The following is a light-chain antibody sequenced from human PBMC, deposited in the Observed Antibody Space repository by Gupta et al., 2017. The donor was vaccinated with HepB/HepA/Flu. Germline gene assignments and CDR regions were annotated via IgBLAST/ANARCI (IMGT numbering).Light chain of an antibody. CDR2: WAS. CDR1: QSLLYSSNNKNY. Sequence: DILMTQSPDSLAVSLGERATINCKSNQSLLYSSNNKNYLAWYQHKAGQPPKLLIYWASTRQSGVPDRFSGSGSGTDFTLTISSLQAEDVAVYYCQQYYRTPPYTFGQGTKLEIK. CDR3: QQYYRTPPYT. J-gene: IGKJ2*01. V-gene: IGKV4-1*01.